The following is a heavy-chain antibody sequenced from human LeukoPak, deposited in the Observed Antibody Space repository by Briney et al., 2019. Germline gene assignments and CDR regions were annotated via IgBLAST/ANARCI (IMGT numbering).Heavy chain of an antibody. D-gene: IGHD1-1*01. J-gene: IGHJ5*02. CDR1: GGSISSYY. CDR2: IYTSGST. Sequence: SETLSLTCTVSGGSISSYYWSWIRQPAGKGLEWIGRIYTSGSTNYNPSLESRVTMSVDTSKNQFSLKLSSVTAADTAVYYCAREEYNWNDVGWFDPWGQGALVTVSS. V-gene: IGHV4-4*07. CDR3: AREEYNWNDVGWFDP.